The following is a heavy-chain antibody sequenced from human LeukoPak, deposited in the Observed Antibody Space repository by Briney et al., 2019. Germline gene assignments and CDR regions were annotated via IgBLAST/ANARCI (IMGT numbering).Heavy chain of an antibody. D-gene: IGHD3-10*01. Sequence: GASVKVSCKASGYTFTSYAISWVRQAPGQGLEWMGWISANNGNTNYAQKLQGRVTITTDTSTSTAYMELRSLRSDDTAVYYCARDDDLWFGEFYFDYWGQGTLVTVSS. CDR1: GYTFTSYA. V-gene: IGHV1-18*01. CDR2: ISANNGNT. CDR3: ARDDDLWFGEFYFDY. J-gene: IGHJ4*02.